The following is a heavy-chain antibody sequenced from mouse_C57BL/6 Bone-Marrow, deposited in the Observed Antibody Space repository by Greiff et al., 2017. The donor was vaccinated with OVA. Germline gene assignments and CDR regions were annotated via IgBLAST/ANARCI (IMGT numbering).Heavy chain of an antibody. D-gene: IGHD2-4*01. CDR2: ISGGGGNT. V-gene: IGHV5-9*01. CDR1: GFTFSSYT. Sequence: EVMLVESGGGLVKPGGSLKLSCAASGFTFSSYTMSWVRQTPEKRLEWVATISGGGGNTYYPDSVKGRFTISRDNAKNTLYLQMSSLRSEDTALYYCARRRDYALYYAMDYWGQGTSVTVSS. CDR3: ARRRDYALYYAMDY. J-gene: IGHJ4*01.